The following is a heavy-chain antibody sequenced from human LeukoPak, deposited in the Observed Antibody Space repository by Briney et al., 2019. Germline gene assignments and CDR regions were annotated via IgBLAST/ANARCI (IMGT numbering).Heavy chain of an antibody. CDR2: ISSNGGST. V-gene: IGHV3-64*01. CDR1: GFTFSSYA. D-gene: IGHD6-6*01. CDR3: ARGYSSSATPRFDY. Sequence: PGGSLRLSCAASGFTFSSYAMHWVRQAPGKGLEYVSAISSNGGSTYYANSVKGRFTISRDNSKNTLYPQMGSLRAEDMAVYYCARGYSSSATPRFDYWGQGTLVTVSS. J-gene: IGHJ4*02.